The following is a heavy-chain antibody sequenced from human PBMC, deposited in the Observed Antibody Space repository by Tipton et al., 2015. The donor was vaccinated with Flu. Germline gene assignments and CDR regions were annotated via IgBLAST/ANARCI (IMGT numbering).Heavy chain of an antibody. CDR3: AKGAGGMVVVPAAIADDY. CDR2: ISGSGGST. D-gene: IGHD2-2*01. Sequence: GSLRLSCAASGFTFSSYAMSWVRQAPGKGLEWVSAISGSGGSTYYADSVKGRVTISRDNSRNTQYLQMNSLRAEDTAVYYCAKGAGGMVVVPAAIADDYWGQGTLVTVSS. V-gene: IGHV3-23*01. CDR1: GFTFSSYA. J-gene: IGHJ4*02.